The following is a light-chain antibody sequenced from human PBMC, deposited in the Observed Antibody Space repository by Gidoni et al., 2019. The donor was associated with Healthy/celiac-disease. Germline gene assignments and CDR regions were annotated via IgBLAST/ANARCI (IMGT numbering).Light chain of an antibody. CDR3: QQYYSYPLE. J-gene: IGKJ1*01. CDR1: QGISSY. CDR2: AAS. V-gene: IGKV1-8*01. Sequence: AIRLTPSPSSFSASTGDRVTITCRASQGISSYLAWYQQKPGKAPKRLIYAASTLQSGVPSRFSGSGSGTEFTLTISCLQSEDFATYYCQQYYSYPLEFGQGTKVEIK.